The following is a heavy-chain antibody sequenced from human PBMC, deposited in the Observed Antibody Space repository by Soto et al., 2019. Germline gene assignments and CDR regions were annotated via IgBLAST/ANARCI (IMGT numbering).Heavy chain of an antibody. V-gene: IGHV3-30-3*01. CDR1: GFTFSTYA. Sequence: VGSLRLSCVASGFTFSTYAMHWVRQAPGKGLEWVAVVSYDGNNIFYANSVKGRFTISRDNSKNTLYLQMNSLRAEDTAVYYCARDMQARYFFDCWGQGALVTVSS. CDR2: VSYDGNNI. J-gene: IGHJ4*02. D-gene: IGHD3-9*01. CDR3: ARDMQARYFFDC.